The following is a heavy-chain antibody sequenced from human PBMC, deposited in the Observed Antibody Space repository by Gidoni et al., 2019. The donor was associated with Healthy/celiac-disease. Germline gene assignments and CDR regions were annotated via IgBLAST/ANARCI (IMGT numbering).Heavy chain of an antibody. J-gene: IGHJ5*02. CDR3: ARTRVRGVIVWFDP. Sequence: EVQWVESGGGLVQPGGALRRSCAAPGFTFSSYSMNWVRQAPGKGLEWVSYISSSSSTIYYADSVKGRFTISRDNAKNSLYLQMNSLRAEDTAVYYCARTRVRGVIVWFDPWGQGTLVTVSS. D-gene: IGHD3-10*01. V-gene: IGHV3-48*01. CDR2: ISSSSSTI. CDR1: GFTFSSYS.